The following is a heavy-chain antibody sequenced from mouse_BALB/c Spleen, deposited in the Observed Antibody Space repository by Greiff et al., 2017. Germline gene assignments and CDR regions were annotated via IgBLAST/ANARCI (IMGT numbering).Heavy chain of an antibody. J-gene: IGHJ2*01. CDR2: ISSGGSYT. V-gene: IGHV5-9-3*01. CDR3: AKTPHYFDY. Sequence: VQLKESGGGLVKPGGSLKLSCAASGFTFSSYAMSWVRQTPEKRLEWVATISSGGSYTYYPDSVKGRFTISRDNAKNTLYLQMSSLRSEDTAMYYCAKTPHYFDYWGQGTTLTVSS. CDR1: GFTFSSYA.